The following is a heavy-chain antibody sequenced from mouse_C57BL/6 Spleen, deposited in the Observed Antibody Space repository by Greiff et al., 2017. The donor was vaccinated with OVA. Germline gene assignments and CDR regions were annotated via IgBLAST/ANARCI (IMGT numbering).Heavy chain of an antibody. CDR1: GYTFTDHT. D-gene: IGHD1-1*01. Sequence: VKLQESDAELVKPGASVKISCKVSGYTFTDHTIHWMKQRPEQGLEWIGYIYPRDGSTKYNEKFKGKATLTADKSSSTAYMQLNSLTSEDSAVYFCARFNHYYYGSSYVAWFAYWGQGTLVTVSA. J-gene: IGHJ3*01. CDR2: IYPRDGST. CDR3: ARFNHYYYGSSYVAWFAY. V-gene: IGHV1-78*01.